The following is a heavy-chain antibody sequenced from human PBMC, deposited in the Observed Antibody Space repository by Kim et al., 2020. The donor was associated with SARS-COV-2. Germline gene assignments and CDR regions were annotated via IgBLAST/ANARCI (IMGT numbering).Heavy chain of an antibody. Sequence: SETLSLTCTVSGGSISSYYWSWIRQPPGKGLEWIGYIYYSGSTNYNPSLKSRVTISVDTSKNQFSLKLSSVTAADTAVYYCARPYYDLLTGYYPYYFDYWGQGTLVTVSS. V-gene: IGHV4-59*08. CDR2: IYYSGST. J-gene: IGHJ4*02. D-gene: IGHD3-9*01. CDR3: ARPYYDLLTGYYPYYFDY. CDR1: GGSISSYY.